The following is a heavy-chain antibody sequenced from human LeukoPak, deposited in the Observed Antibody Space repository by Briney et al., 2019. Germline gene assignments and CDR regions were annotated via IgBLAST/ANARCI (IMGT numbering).Heavy chain of an antibody. CDR2: IYSSGST. Sequence: SETLSLTCTLYGGSISSDYWSWIRQPPGKGLEWIGYIYSSGSTNYNPSLKSAVTISGDTSKNQFSLKLSSVTAADTAVYYCARSGSGWYYFDYWGQGTLVTVSS. CDR1: GGSISSDY. CDR3: ARSGSGWYYFDY. V-gene: IGHV4-59*01. J-gene: IGHJ4*02. D-gene: IGHD6-19*01.